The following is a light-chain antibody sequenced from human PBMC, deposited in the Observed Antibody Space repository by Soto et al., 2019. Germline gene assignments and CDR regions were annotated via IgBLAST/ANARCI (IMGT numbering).Light chain of an antibody. CDR2: GAS. J-gene: IGKJ1*01. V-gene: IGKV3-20*01. CDR1: ESVSSSY. CDR3: QQDGISPLT. Sequence: IVLAQSPGTLSLSPGERATLSCRASESVSSSYLAWYQQKPGQAPRLLIFGASSRATGTPDRFSGSGSGTDFTLTISRLEPEDFAVYYCQQDGISPLTFGQGTKVDIK.